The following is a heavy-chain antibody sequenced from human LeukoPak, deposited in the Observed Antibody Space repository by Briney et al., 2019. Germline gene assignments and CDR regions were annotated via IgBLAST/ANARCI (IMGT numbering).Heavy chain of an antibody. CDR2: ISYDGSNK. CDR3: ARDPHYFSYYGMDV. CDR1: GFTFSSYA. D-gene: IGHD2/OR15-2a*01. J-gene: IGHJ6*02. Sequence: GGSLRLSCAASGFTFSSYAMHWVRQAPGKGLEWVAVISYDGSNKYYADSVKGRFTISRDNSKNTLYLQMNSLRAEDTAVYYCARDPHYFSYYGMDVWGQGTTVTVSS. V-gene: IGHV3-30-3*01.